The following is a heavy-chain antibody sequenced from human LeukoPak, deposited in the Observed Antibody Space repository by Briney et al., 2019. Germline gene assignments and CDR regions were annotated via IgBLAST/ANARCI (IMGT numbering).Heavy chain of an antibody. CDR2: ISDSGGST. Sequence: GGSLRLSCAVSGFSLSRYAMSWVRKAPGKGLECVSAISDSGGSTYYADSVKGRFTISRDNSRNTLYLQMNTPRAEDTAVYYCAKCRGSSWSDYFDYWGQGTLVTVSS. V-gene: IGHV3-23*01. D-gene: IGHD6-13*01. J-gene: IGHJ4*02. CDR1: GFSLSRYA. CDR3: AKCRGSSWSDYFDY.